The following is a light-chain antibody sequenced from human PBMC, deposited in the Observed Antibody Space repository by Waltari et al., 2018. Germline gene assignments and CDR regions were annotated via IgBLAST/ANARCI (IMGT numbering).Light chain of an antibody. CDR3: QQYNTLLGT. CDR2: KAS. CDR1: QSISSW. Sequence: DIQMTRSPSTLSASVGDRVTITCRASQSISSWLAWYQQKPGKAPKLLIYKASSLESGVPSRFSGSGSGTEFTLTISSLQPDDFATYYCQQYNTLLGTFGQGTKVEIK. J-gene: IGKJ1*01. V-gene: IGKV1-5*03.